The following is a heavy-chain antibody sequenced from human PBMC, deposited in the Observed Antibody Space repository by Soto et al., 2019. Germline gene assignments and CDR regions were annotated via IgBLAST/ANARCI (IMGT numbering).Heavy chain of an antibody. J-gene: IGHJ4*02. CDR1: GYTFTSYD. D-gene: IGHD4-4*01. CDR2: MNPNSGNT. Sequence: QVQLVQSGAEVKKPGASVKVSCKASGYTFTSYDINWVRQATGQGLEWMGWMNPNSGNTGYAQKFQGRVTMTRNTSISTAYMELSSLRAENTAVYYCARVRGRATGVTTRYYFDYWGQGTLVTVSS. CDR3: ARVRGRATGVTTRYYFDY. V-gene: IGHV1-8*02.